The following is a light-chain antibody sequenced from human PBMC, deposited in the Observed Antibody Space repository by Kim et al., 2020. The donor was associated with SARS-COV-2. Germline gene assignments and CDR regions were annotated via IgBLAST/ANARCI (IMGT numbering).Light chain of an antibody. CDR3: QQYNNWPPMYT. V-gene: IGKV3-15*01. Sequence: SPGETATLSCRASQSVTYNLAWYQQKPGQAPRLLIYGVSTRATGIPARFSGSGSGTEFTLTISSLQSEDFAVYYCQQYNNWPPMYTFGQGTKLEI. J-gene: IGKJ2*01. CDR2: GVS. CDR1: QSVTYN.